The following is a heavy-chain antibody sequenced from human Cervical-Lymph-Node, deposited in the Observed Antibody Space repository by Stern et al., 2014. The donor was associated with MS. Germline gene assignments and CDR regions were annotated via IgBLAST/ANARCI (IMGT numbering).Heavy chain of an antibody. J-gene: IGHJ4*02. CDR3: ARDQGFQLMNS. D-gene: IGHD2-2*01. V-gene: IGHV4-4*02. Sequence: QLQLQESGPGLVRPSGTLSLTCAVSGDSISNDNWWSWVRQPPGKGLEWMGEVYHTGSANYDLSLKSRVTISVDKSKNQFSLRLTSMTAADTAVYYCARDQGFQLMNSWGQGTLVIVSS. CDR2: VYHTGSA. CDR1: GDSISNDNW.